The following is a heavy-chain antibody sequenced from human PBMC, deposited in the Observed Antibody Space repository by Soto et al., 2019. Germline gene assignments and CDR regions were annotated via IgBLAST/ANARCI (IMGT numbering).Heavy chain of an antibody. Sequence: SETLSLTCTVSGGSISSSSYYWGWIRQPPGKGLEWIGSIHYSGSTYYNPSLKSRVTISVDTSKNQFSLKLSSVTAADTAVYYCASVRRGGYDSLRYYYGMDVWGQGTTVTVSS. D-gene: IGHD5-12*01. CDR1: GGSISSSSYY. V-gene: IGHV4-39*01. CDR3: ASVRRGGYDSLRYYYGMDV. CDR2: IHYSGST. J-gene: IGHJ6*02.